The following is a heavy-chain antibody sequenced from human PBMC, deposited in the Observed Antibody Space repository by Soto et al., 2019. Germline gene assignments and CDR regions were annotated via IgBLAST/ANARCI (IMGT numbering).Heavy chain of an antibody. CDR1: GGSISSSSYY. D-gene: IGHD4-17*01. J-gene: IGHJ5*02. CDR2: LYYSGST. CDR3: ARRSKCGGSENYGRRSDP. Sequence: SETLSLTCTVSGGSISSSSYYWGWIRQPPGKGLEWIGSLYYSGSTYYNPSLKSRVTISVDTSKNQFSLKLSSVTAADTAVYYCARRSKCGGSENYGRRSDPRGQATLVTVSS. V-gene: IGHV4-39*01.